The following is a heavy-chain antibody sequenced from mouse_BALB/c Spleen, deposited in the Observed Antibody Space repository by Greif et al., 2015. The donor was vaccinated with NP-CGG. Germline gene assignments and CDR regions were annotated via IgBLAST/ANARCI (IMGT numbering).Heavy chain of an antibody. CDR2: ISSGSSTI. CDR3: ARNVWYFDV. V-gene: IGHV5-17*02. Sequence: EVKLVESEGGLVQPGGSRKLSCAASGFTFSSFGMHWVRQAPEKGLEWVAYISSGSSTIYYADTVKGRFTISRDNPKNTLFLQMTSLRSEDTAMYYCARNVWYFDVWGAGTTVTVSS. CDR1: GFTFSSFG. J-gene: IGHJ1*01.